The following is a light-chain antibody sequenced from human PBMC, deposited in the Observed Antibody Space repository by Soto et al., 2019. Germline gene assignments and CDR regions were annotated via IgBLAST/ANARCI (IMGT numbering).Light chain of an antibody. V-gene: IGKV3-15*01. J-gene: IGKJ2*01. CDR3: QQGHNWPLT. CDR1: QSISGE. Sequence: EIVMTQSPATLSVSPGERATLSCRASQSISGELAWYQQKPGQPPRLLIYGASTRATGVPGRFTGSGSGSEFTLTISGLQSEDFAVYYCQQGHNWPLTFGQGTRLE. CDR2: GAS.